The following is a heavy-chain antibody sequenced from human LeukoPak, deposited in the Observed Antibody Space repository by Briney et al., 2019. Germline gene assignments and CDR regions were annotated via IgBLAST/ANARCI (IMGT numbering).Heavy chain of an antibody. Sequence: SETLSLTCSVSGVSVTSSYLSWIRQPPGKGLEWIGYISYTADSNYNPSLKSRVTISTDTSKNQFSLKLSSVTATDTAVYYCATSSHSGSYRAHWGQGTLVTVSS. D-gene: IGHD3-10*01. V-gene: IGHV4-59*08. CDR2: ISYTADS. J-gene: IGHJ4*02. CDR1: GVSVTSSY. CDR3: ATSSHSGSYRAH.